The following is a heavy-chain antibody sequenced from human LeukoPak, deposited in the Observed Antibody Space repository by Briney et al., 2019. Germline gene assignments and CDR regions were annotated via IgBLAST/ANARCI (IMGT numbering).Heavy chain of an antibody. V-gene: IGHV3-73*01. CDR3: TSPSSSWSF. Sequence: GGSLKLSCAASGFTFSGSAMHWVRQASGKGLEWVGRTRSKANSYATAYAASVKGRFTISRDDSKNTAYLQMNSLKTEDTAVYYCTSPSSSWSFWGQGTLVTVSS. J-gene: IGHJ4*02. CDR2: TRSKANSYAT. D-gene: IGHD6-13*01. CDR1: GFTFSGSA.